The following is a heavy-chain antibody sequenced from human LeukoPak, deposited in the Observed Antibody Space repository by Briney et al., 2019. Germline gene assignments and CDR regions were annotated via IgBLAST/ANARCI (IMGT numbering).Heavy chain of an antibody. CDR1: GGSISNHY. J-gene: IGHJ5*02. CDR3: AKHLTNAYYDMIWFDP. CDR2: IYYSWST. Sequence: SETLSLTCIVSGGSISNHYWSWLRQAQGKGLEWIGYIYYSWSTNYHPSVKSRVTISLNTSKNQFSLRLSSVTAADTAVYYCAKHLTNAYYDMIWFDPWGQGTLVTVSS. V-gene: IGHV4-59*11. D-gene: IGHD3-22*01.